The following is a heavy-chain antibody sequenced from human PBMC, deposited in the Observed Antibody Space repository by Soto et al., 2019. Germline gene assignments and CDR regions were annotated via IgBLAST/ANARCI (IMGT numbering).Heavy chain of an antibody. V-gene: IGHV1-18*01. CDR2: ISAHNGNT. Sequence: QVHLVQSGAEVKKPGASVKVSCQGPGYAFTTYGITWVRQASGQGLEWMGWISAHNGNTNYAQKLQGRVTVTRDTSTSTAYMELRSLRYDDTAVYYCARGRYGDYWGQGALVTVSS. J-gene: IGHJ4*02. CDR3: ARGRYGDY. D-gene: IGHD1-1*01. CDR1: GYAFTTYG.